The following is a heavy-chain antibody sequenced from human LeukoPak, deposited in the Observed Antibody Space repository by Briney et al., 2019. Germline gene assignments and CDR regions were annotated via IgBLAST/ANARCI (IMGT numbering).Heavy chain of an antibody. V-gene: IGHV4-34*01. J-gene: IGHJ1*01. D-gene: IGHD1-26*01. Sequence: PSETLSLTCDVSGQSVTSDYWGWIRQSPGMGLEWIGETNRISPSGGPNYNPSLKSRATISLDTSKNQVSLKLTSVTAADTAVYFCARGSGASYRIYFLQWGLGTLVSVSS. CDR1: GQSVTSDY. CDR2: TNRISPSGGP. CDR3: ARGSGASYRIYFLQ.